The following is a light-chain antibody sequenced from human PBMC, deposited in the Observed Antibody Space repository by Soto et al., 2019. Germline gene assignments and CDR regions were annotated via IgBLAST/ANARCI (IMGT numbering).Light chain of an antibody. J-gene: IGLJ2*01. Sequence: QSVLTQPASVSGSPGRSITISCTGTSSDIGGYNYVSWYQQHPGKAPKLMIFAVSNRPSGVSNRFSGSKSGNTASLTISGLQAEDEADYYCCSYTSATTLVFGGGTKLTVL. CDR3: CSYTSATTLV. CDR2: AVS. CDR1: SSDIGGYNY. V-gene: IGLV2-14*03.